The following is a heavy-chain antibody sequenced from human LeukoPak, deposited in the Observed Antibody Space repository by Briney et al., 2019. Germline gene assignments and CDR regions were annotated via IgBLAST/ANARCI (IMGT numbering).Heavy chain of an antibody. CDR2: IKSKTDGGTT. CDR3: TTEDYDYVWGSYRLFDY. J-gene: IGHJ4*02. D-gene: IGHD3-16*02. V-gene: IGHV3-15*01. CDR1: GFTFSNAW. Sequence: PGGSLRLSCAASGFTFSNAWMSWVRQAPGKGLEWVGRIKSKTDGGTTDYAAPVKGRFTISRDVSKNTLYLQMNSLKTEDTAVYYCTTEDYDYVWGSYRLFDYWGQGTLVTVSS.